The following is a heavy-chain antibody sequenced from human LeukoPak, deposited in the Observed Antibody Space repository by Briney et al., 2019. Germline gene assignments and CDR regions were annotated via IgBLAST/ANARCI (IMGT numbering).Heavy chain of an antibody. J-gene: IGHJ4*02. CDR3: ARRATTERGYGYGLDF. D-gene: IGHD5-18*01. CDR2: ISSSSTI. CDR1: GFTFSSYS. V-gene: IGHV3-48*04. Sequence: GGSLRLSCAASGFTFSSYSMNWVRQAPGKGLEWVSYISSSSTIYYADSVKGRFTIPRDNAKNSLYLQMNSLRAEDTAVYYCARRATTERGYGYGLDFWGQGTLVTVSS.